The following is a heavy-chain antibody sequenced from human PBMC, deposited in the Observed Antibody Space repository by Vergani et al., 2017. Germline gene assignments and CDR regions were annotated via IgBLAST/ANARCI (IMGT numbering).Heavy chain of an antibody. J-gene: IGHJ6*03. CDR3: ARVNTETNGHLYYYYYMDV. V-gene: IGHV4-34*01. CDR1: GGSFTSYH. Sequence: QVQLQQWGGGLLKPSETLSLTCVVNGGSFTSYHWTWIRQSLGEGLEWFGVIDHTGRPDYNPSIKSGLTMSVNKSLNQYSLTLNAVTATDTAISFCARVNTETNGHLYYYYYMDVWGQGTAVTVS. CDR2: IDHTGRP. D-gene: IGHD4-11*01.